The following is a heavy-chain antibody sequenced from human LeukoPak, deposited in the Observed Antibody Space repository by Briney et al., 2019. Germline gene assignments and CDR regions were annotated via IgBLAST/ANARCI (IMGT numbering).Heavy chain of an antibody. CDR1: GFTFSSYC. J-gene: IGHJ6*02. CDR2: IKQDGSEK. CDR3: ARSGVFGMDV. Sequence: GGSLRLSCAASGFTFSSYCMSWVRQAPGKGLEWVANIKQDGSEKYYVDSVKGRFTISRDNAKNSLYLQMNSLRAEDTAVYYCARSGVFGMDVWGQGTTVTVSS. V-gene: IGHV3-7*01.